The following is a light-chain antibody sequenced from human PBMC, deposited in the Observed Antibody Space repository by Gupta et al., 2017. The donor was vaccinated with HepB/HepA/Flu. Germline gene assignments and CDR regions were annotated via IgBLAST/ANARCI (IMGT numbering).Light chain of an antibody. CDR1: RSISSW. CDR3: QQDNSYPCS. V-gene: IGKV1-5*03. Sequence: DIQMTQSPSTLSASVGDRVTITCRASRSISSWLAWYQQKPGKAPKLLIYKASSLESGVPSRFSGSGSGTEFTLTISSLQPDDFATYYCQQDNSYPCSFGQGTKLEIK. J-gene: IGKJ2*04. CDR2: KAS.